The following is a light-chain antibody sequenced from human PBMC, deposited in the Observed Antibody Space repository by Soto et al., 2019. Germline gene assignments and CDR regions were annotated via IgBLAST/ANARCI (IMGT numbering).Light chain of an antibody. J-gene: IGKJ1*01. V-gene: IGKV1-5*01. CDR1: QSISDW. CDR2: DAS. Sequence: RMTQSPSPLSASVGDRVTITCRASQSISDWLAWYQQKPGKAPKLLIYDASHLQSGVPSRFTGSRSGTEFSLTISNLQPDDVAIYYCQQYSTYPWTFGLGTK. CDR3: QQYSTYPWT.